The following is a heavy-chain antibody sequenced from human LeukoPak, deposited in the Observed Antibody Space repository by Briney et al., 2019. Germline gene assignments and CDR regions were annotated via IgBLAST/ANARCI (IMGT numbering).Heavy chain of an antibody. CDR2: ISSSSSTI. J-gene: IGHJ5*02. CDR3: ARDLMETSPWTTEGFDP. Sequence: PGGSLRLSXAASGFTFSSYSMNWVRQAPGKGMEWVSCISSSSSTIYYVDSVKGRFTISRDNAKNSLYLQMNSLRAEDTAVYYCARDLMETSPWTTEGFDPWGQGTLVTVSS. D-gene: IGHD3/OR15-3a*01. V-gene: IGHV3-48*01. CDR1: GFTFSSYS.